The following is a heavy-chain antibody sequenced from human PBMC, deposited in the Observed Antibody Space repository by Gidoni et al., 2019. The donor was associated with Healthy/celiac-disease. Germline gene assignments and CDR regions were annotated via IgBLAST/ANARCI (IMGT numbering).Heavy chain of an antibody. CDR1: GGSFSGYY. CDR2: INHSGST. CDR3: ARGSTMIVVVTIYWYFDL. D-gene: IGHD3-22*01. V-gene: IGHV4-34*01. Sequence: QVQLQQWCAGLLKPSETLSLTCAVYGGSFSGYYWSWIRQPPGKGLEWIGEINHSGSTNYNPSLKSRVTISVDTSKNQFSLKLSSVTAADTAVYYCARGSTMIVVVTIYWYFDLWGRGTLVTVSS. J-gene: IGHJ2*01.